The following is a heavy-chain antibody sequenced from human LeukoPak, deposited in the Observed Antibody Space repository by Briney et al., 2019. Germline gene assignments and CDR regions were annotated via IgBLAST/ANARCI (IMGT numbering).Heavy chain of an antibody. Sequence: SVKVSCKASGGTFSRYAISWVRPAPGQGLEWMGGIIPIFGTANYAQEFQGRVTITTDESTSTAYMELSSLRSEDTAVYYCARCPYYYYYMDVWGKGTTVTVSS. J-gene: IGHJ6*03. CDR2: IIPIFGTA. CDR1: GGTFSRYA. V-gene: IGHV1-69*05. CDR3: ARCPYYYYYMDV.